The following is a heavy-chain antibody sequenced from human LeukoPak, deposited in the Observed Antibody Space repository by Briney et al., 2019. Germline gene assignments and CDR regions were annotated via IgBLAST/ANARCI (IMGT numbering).Heavy chain of an antibody. V-gene: IGHV3-23*01. CDR1: GFTFSSYA. Sequence: GGSLRLSCEASGFTFSSYAMGWVRQAPGKGLEWVSGISVSGANTYYADSVKGRFTVSRDNSKNTLYLQMNGLRAEDTAVYYCAKVDSYYGSGSYLDYWGQGTLVTVSS. CDR2: ISVSGANT. J-gene: IGHJ4*02. D-gene: IGHD3-10*01. CDR3: AKVDSYYGSGSYLDY.